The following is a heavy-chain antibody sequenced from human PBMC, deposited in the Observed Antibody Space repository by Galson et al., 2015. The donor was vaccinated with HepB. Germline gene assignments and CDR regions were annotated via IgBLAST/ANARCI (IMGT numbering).Heavy chain of an antibody. CDR2: IIPIFGTA. CDR3: ARGTRSWPPRPSDAFDI. Sequence: SVKVSCKASGGTFSSYAISWVRQAPGQGLEWMGGIIPIFGTANYAQKFQGRATITADESTSTAYMELSSLRSEDTAVYYCARGTRSWPPRPSDAFDIWGQGTMVTVSS. D-gene: IGHD1-7*01. J-gene: IGHJ3*02. V-gene: IGHV1-69*13. CDR1: GGTFSSYA.